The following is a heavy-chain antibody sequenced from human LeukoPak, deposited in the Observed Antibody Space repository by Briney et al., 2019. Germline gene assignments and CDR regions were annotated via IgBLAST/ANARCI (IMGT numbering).Heavy chain of an antibody. D-gene: IGHD3-3*01. J-gene: IGHJ6*03. CDR2: IYYSGST. Sequence: SETLSLTCTVSGGSISSYYWSWIRQPAGKGLEWIGYIYYSGSTNYNPSLKSRVTISVDTSKNQFSLKLSSVTAADTAVYYCARGRNFWSGYYYYMDVWGKGTTVTVSS. CDR3: ARGRNFWSGYYYYMDV. V-gene: IGHV4-59*01. CDR1: GGSISSYY.